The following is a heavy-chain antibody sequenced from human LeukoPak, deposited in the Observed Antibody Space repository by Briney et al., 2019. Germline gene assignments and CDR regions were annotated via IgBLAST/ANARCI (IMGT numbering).Heavy chain of an antibody. J-gene: IGHJ4*02. D-gene: IGHD6-13*01. CDR2: ISSSSSYI. CDR3: ARDRGSSSWYSARFGY. V-gene: IGHV3-21*01. CDR1: GFTFSSYS. Sequence: PGGSLRLSCAASGFTFSSYSMNWVRQAPGKGLEWVSYISSSSSYIYYADSVKGRFTISRDNAKNSLYLQMNSLRAEDTAVYYCARDRGSSSWYSARFGYWGQGTLVTVSS.